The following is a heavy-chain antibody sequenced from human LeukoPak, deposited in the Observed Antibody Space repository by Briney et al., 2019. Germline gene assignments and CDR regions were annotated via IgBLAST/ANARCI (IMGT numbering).Heavy chain of an antibody. V-gene: IGHV3-21*04. CDR2: ISSSSTYI. D-gene: IGHD3-3*01. CDR1: GFTFSSYS. CDR3: AKSSRRDYDFWSGPKDATRNYYMDV. J-gene: IGHJ6*03. Sequence: PGGSLRLSCGASGFTFSSYSMSWVRQAPGKGLEWVSSISSSSTYINYVDSVKGRFTISRDDAKNSLYLQMNSLRAEDTAVYYCAKSSRRDYDFWSGPKDATRNYYMDVWGKGTTVTVSS.